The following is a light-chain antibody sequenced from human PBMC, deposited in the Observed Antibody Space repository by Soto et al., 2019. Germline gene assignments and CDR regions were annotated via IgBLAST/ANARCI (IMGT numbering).Light chain of an antibody. CDR1: KSVTKY. CDR2: AAS. V-gene: IGKV1-39*01. CDR3: QANYQNPPWT. Sequence: DIQMTQSPSSLSASVGDRVTITCRASKSVTKYLNWYQQKPGKAPRLLIYAASNLQGGVTRRFSGSGSVTDFTLTISSLQPEDLATYDCQANYQNPPWTFGPGTMVEIK. J-gene: IGKJ1*01.